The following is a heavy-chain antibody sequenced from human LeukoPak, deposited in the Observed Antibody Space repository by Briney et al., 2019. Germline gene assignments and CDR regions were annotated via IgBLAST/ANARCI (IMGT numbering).Heavy chain of an antibody. D-gene: IGHD2-2*01. V-gene: IGHV1-2*02. CDR2: INPNSGGT. CDR1: FXXYY. J-gene: IGHJ3*02. Sequence: FXXYYMHXVRQAPGQGLEWMGWINPNSGGTNYAQKFQGRVTMTRDTSIITAYMELSRLRSDDTAVYYCAISIVVVPAAKADAFDIWGQGTMVTVSS. CDR3: AISIVVVPAAKADAFDI.